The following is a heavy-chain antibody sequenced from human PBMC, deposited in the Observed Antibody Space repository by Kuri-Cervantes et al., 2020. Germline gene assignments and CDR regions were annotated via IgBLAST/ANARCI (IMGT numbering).Heavy chain of an antibody. D-gene: IGHD3-3*02. V-gene: IGHV3-9*01. CDR1: GFTFDDYA. Sequence: SLKICCAASGFTFDDYAMHWVRQAPGKGLEWVSGISWNSGSIGYADSVKGRFTITRDNAKNSLYLQMNSLRAEDTALYYCAKDKHFGYYYGMDVWGQGTTVTVSS. CDR3: AKDKHFGYYYGMDV. CDR2: ISWNSGSI. J-gene: IGHJ6*02.